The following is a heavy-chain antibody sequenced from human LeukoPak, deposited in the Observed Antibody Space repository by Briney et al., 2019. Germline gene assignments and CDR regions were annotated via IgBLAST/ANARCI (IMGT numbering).Heavy chain of an antibody. CDR3: ARGVPPTHCSSTSCYAPNWFDP. Sequence: AAVKVSCKASGGTFSSYAISWVRQAPGQGLEWMGRIIPIFGIANYAQKFQGRVTITADKSTSTAYMELSSLRSEDTAVYYCARGVPPTHCSSTSCYAPNWFDPWGQGTLVTVSS. V-gene: IGHV1-69*04. CDR2: IIPIFGIA. D-gene: IGHD2-2*01. CDR1: GGTFSSYA. J-gene: IGHJ5*02.